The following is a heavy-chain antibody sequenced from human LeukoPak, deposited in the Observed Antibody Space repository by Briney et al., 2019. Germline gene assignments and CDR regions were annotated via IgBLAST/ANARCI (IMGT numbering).Heavy chain of an antibody. CDR1: GGTFSSYA. CDR2: IIPIFGTA. CDR3: ARVDYDSRTLDY. D-gene: IGHD3-22*01. V-gene: IGHV1-69*13. J-gene: IGHJ4*02. Sequence: SVKVSCKASGGTFSSYAISWVRQAPGQGLEWMGGIIPIFGTANYAQKFQGRVTITAGESTSTAYMELSSPRSEDTAVYYCARVDYDSRTLDYWGQGTLVTVSS.